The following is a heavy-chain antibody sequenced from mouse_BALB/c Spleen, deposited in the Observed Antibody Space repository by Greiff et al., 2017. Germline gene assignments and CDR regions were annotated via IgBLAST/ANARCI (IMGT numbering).Heavy chain of an antibody. J-gene: IGHJ1*01. Sequence: VQLQQSGAELMKPGASVKISCKATGYTFSSYWIEWVKQRPGHGLEWIGEILPGSGSNNYNEKFTGKATFTADTSSNTAYMQLSSLTSEDSAVYDSARRGTTVRYFDVGGAGTTVTVSS. D-gene: IGHD1-1*01. CDR3: ARRGTTVRYFDV. CDR2: ILPGSGSN. CDR1: GYTFSSYW. V-gene: IGHV1-9*01.